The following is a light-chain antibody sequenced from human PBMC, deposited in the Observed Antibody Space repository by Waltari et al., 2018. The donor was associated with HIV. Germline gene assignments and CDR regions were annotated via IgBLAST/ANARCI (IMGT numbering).Light chain of an antibody. CDR2: GAS. Sequence: EVVMTQSPATLSVSPGDRATLSCRASQTIISNLAWYQQKPGQAPRLLIYGASTRASGVPARFSGSGSGTEFTLTISSLQSADFAVYYCQQHNNWPRTFGQGTKVEFK. J-gene: IGKJ1*01. CDR1: QTIISN. CDR3: QQHNNWPRT. V-gene: IGKV3-15*01.